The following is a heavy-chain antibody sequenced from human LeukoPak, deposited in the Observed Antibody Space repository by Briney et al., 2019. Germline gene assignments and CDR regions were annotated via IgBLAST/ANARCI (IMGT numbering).Heavy chain of an antibody. D-gene: IGHD3-10*01. CDR2: IYYSGRT. CDR3: ARDHYSMVRGDFDI. Sequence: SETLSLTCTVSGGSISSSSYYWGWIRQPPGKGLEWIGSIYYSGRTYYNPSLKSRVTISIDTSKNQFSLKLSSVTAADTAVYYCARDHYSMVRGDFDIWGQGTMVTVSS. J-gene: IGHJ3*02. CDR1: GGSISSSSYY. V-gene: IGHV4-39*07.